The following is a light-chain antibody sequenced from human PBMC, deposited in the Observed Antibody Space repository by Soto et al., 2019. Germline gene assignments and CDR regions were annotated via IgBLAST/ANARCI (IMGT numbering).Light chain of an antibody. CDR3: CSYTSIGTLV. CDR2: DVS. J-gene: IGLJ2*01. V-gene: IGLV2-14*01. Sequence: QAVVTQPASVSGSPGQSITISCTGTSSDVGGYDYASWCQRHPGKAPKLIIYDVSNRPSGVSNRFSGSKSGNTASLTISGLQAEDEADYYCCSYTSIGTLVFGGGTKLTVL. CDR1: SSDVGGYDY.